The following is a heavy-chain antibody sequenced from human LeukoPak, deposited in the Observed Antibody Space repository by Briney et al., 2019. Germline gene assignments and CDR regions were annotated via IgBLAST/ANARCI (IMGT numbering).Heavy chain of an antibody. Sequence: GGSLRLSCAASGFTVSSNYMSWVRQAPGKGLEWVSVIYSGGSTYYADSVKGRFTISRDNSKNTLYLQMNSLRAEDTAVYYCARDLRDHDAFDIWGQGTMVTASS. CDR1: GFTVSSNY. V-gene: IGHV3-53*01. CDR2: IYSGGST. J-gene: IGHJ3*02. D-gene: IGHD5-24*01. CDR3: ARDLRDHDAFDI.